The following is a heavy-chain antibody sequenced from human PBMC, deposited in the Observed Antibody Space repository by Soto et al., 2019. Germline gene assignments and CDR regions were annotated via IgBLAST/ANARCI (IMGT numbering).Heavy chain of an antibody. V-gene: IGHV1-46*01. Sequence: ASVKVSCKASGYTLTSYYMHWVRQAPGQGLEWMGIINPSVGSTSYAQKFQGRVTITTDESTSTAYMELSSLRSEDTAVYYCARDQVTMEEYYYGMDVWGQGTTVTVSS. D-gene: IGHD3-10*01. CDR2: INPSVGST. CDR3: ARDQVTMEEYYYGMDV. CDR1: GYTLTSYY. J-gene: IGHJ6*02.